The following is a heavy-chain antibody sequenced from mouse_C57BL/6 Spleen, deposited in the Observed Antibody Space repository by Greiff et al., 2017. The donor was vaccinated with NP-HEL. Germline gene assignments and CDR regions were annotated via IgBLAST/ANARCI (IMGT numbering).Heavy chain of an antibody. D-gene: IGHD2-2*01. CDR1: GFTFSDYY. Sequence: EVMLVESGGGLVQPGGSLKLSCAASGFTFSDYYMYWVRQTPEKRLEWVAYISNGGGSTYYPDTVKGRFTISRDNAKNTLYLQMSRLKSEDTAMYYCARRGVTGNFDYWGQGTNLTVSS. V-gene: IGHV5-12*01. J-gene: IGHJ2*01. CDR2: ISNGGGST. CDR3: ARRGVTGNFDY.